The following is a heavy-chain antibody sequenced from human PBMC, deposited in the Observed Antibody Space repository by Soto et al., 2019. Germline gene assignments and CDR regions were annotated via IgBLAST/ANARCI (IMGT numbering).Heavy chain of an antibody. V-gene: IGHV6-1*01. J-gene: IGHJ6*04. CDR2: TYYKSKWNN. Sequence: SQTLSLTCAISGDSVSSNSAAWKWIRQSPSRGLEWLGRTYYKSKWNNDYALSVKSRITINPDTSKNQFSLHLYSVTPEDTAVYYCTGITWFRGVDVWGKGTTVTVSS. CDR3: TGITWFRGVDV. D-gene: IGHD3-10*01. CDR1: GDSVSSNSAA.